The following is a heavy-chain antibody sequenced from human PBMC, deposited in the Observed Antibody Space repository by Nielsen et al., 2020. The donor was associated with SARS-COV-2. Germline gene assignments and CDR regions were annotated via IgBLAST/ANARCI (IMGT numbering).Heavy chain of an antibody. D-gene: IGHD3-3*01. CDR1: GGSFSGYY. CDR2: IYYSGST. V-gene: IGHV4-59*13. Sequence: SETLSLTCAVYGGSFSGYYWSWIRQPPGKGLEWIGYIYYSGSTNYNPSLKSRVTISVDTSKNQFSLKLSSVTAADTAVYYCARDMVDPSLRFSEGFDPWGQGTLVTVSS. CDR3: ARDMVDPSLRFSEGFDP. J-gene: IGHJ5*02.